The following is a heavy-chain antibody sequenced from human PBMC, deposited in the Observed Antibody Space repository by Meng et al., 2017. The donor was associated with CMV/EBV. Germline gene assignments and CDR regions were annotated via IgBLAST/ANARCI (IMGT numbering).Heavy chain of an antibody. CDR3: ARVLGSSSLYYYYGMDV. V-gene: IGHV3-21*06. CDR1: GFTFRTSG. D-gene: IGHD6-6*01. J-gene: IGHJ6*02. CDR2: ISPSGNYI. Sequence: GGSLRLSCAASGFTFRTSGMNWVRQAPGKGLEWVSSISPSGNYIYYAASLKGRFTISRDNANNSLFLQMNSLRAEDTAVYYCARVLGSSSLYYYYGMDVWGQGTTVTVSS.